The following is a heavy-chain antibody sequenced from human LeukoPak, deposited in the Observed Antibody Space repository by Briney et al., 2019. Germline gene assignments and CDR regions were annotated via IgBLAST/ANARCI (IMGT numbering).Heavy chain of an antibody. J-gene: IGHJ4*02. D-gene: IGHD3-10*01. CDR2: ISGSGGST. V-gene: IGHV3-23*01. CDR3: AKDDAWLRFGE. Sequence: GGTLRLSCAASGFTFSSYGMSWVRQAPGKGLEWVSAISGSGGSTYYADSVKGRFTISRDNSKNTLYLEVISLTAEDTAVYYCAKDDAWLRFGEWSQGTLVTVSS. CDR1: GFTFSSYG.